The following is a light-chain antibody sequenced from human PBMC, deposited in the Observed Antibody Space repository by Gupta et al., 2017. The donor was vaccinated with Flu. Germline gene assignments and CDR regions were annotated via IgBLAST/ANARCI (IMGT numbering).Light chain of an antibody. V-gene: IGKV3-20*01. Sequence: GTLFLPPGERATPSCRASQSVRSNFLAWYQQKPGQAPGLLIYGASNRATGIPDRFSGSGSGTEFTLTISRREPEDFAVYYCHQRGTSPWTFGQGTKIEIK. CDR3: HQRGTSPWT. J-gene: IGKJ1*01. CDR1: QSVRSNF. CDR2: GAS.